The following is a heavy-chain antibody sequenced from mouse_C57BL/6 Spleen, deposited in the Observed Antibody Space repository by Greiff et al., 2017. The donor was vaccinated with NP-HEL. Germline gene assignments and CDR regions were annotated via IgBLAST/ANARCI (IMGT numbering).Heavy chain of an antibody. Sequence: EVQLQQSGPELVKPGASVKISCKASGYTFTDYYMNWVKQSHGKSLEWIGDINPNNGGTSYNQKFKGKATLTVDKSSSTAYMELRSLTSEDSAVYYCARRWGFYYGSGGYFDVWGTGTTVTVAS. J-gene: IGHJ1*03. CDR3: ARRWGFYYGSGGYFDV. V-gene: IGHV1-26*01. CDR2: INPNNGGT. D-gene: IGHD1-1*01. CDR1: GYTFTDYY.